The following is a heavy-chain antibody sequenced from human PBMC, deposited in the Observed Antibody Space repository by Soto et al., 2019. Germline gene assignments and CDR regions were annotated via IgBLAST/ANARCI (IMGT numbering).Heavy chain of an antibody. V-gene: IGHV4-31*01. J-gene: IGHJ4*02. CDR2: IYYSGST. CDR1: GGSISSGGYY. Sequence: HVQLQESGPGLVKPSQTLSLTCTVSGGSISSGGYYWSWIRQHPGKGLEGIGYIYYSGSTYYDPSLKSHVTISVDTSKTQCSLKLSSVTAADTAVYYCARETKTNYDILTGYNGDYWGQGTLVTVSS. D-gene: IGHD3-9*01. CDR3: ARETKTNYDILTGYNGDY.